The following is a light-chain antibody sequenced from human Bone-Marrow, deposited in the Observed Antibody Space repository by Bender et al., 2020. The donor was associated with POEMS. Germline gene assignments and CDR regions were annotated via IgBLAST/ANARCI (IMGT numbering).Light chain of an antibody. CDR2: EGS. V-gene: IGLV2-23*01. CDR3: SSYAGAASYV. CDR1: SSDVGSYDL. J-gene: IGLJ1*01. Sequence: QSALTQPASVSGSPGQSITISCTETSSDVGSYDLVSWYQQYPGKAPKLIIYEGSKRPSGVSSRFSGSRSGNTASLTISGVQAEDEADYYCSSYAGAASYVFGTGTQVTVL.